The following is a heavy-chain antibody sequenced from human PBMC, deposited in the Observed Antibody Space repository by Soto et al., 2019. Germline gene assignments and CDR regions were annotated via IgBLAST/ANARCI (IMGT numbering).Heavy chain of an antibody. D-gene: IGHD3-3*02. Sequence: TSETLSLTCTVSGASISGYHWSWIRQPPGKGLECLGYISYSGSTNYNPSLKSRVTMSIDTSKNQFSLKLNSVTAADTAVYYCARGFSIDWYTYYFDYWGQGPLVT. J-gene: IGHJ4*02. CDR2: ISYSGST. CDR3: ARGFSIDWYTYYFDY. V-gene: IGHV4-59*08. CDR1: GASISGYH.